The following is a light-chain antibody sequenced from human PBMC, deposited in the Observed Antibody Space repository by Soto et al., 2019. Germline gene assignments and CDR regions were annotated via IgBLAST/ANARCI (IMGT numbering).Light chain of an antibody. Sequence: EIVLTQSPGTLSLSPGERATLSCRASQSVSSSYLAWYQQKPGQAPRLLIYGASSRATGIPDRFSGSGSGTDFTLTISRLEPEDFAVYYCQKRSNWPWTCGQGTTVDIK. CDR2: GAS. J-gene: IGKJ1*01. V-gene: IGKV3D-20*02. CDR1: QSVSSSY. CDR3: QKRSNWPWT.